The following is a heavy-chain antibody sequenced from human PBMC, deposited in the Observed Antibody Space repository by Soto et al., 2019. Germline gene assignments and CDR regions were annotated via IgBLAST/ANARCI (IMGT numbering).Heavy chain of an antibody. CDR1: GYSFTSYW. V-gene: IGHV5-10-1*01. J-gene: IGHJ6*02. CDR2: IDPSDSYT. D-gene: IGHD4-17*01. Sequence: PGESLKISCKGSGYSFTSYWISWVRQMPGKGLEWMGRIDPSDSYTNYSPSFQGHVTISADKSISTAYLQWSSLKASDTAMYYCARSYNGDYFHYYYYGMDVWGQGTTVTVSS. CDR3: ARSYNGDYFHYYYYGMDV.